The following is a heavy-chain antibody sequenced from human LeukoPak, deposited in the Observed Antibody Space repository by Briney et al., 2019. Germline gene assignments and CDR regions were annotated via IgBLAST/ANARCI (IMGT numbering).Heavy chain of an antibody. V-gene: IGHV5-51*01. J-gene: IGHJ4*02. Sequence: GESLKISCECSGYSFTSTWIGWVRQMPGKGLEWTGIIYPGDSDTRYSPSFQGQVTISADKSISTAYLQWSSLKASDTAIYYCARRSENGYNYDYYFDYWGQGTLVTVSS. CDR2: IYPGDSDT. CDR3: ARRSENGYNYDYYFDY. D-gene: IGHD5-24*01. CDR1: GYSFTSTW.